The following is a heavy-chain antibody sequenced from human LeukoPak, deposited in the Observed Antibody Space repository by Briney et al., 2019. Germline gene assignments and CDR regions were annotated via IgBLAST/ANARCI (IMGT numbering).Heavy chain of an antibody. CDR2: ISTSAGTI. Sequence: GESLRLSCAASGFTFSDYYMTWIRQAPGKGLEWISYISTSAGTIYYADSVKGRFTISRDNAKNSLYLQMNSLRAEDTAVYYCARDAIDGSGFDFDYWGQGTLVTVSS. J-gene: IGHJ4*02. D-gene: IGHD3-22*01. V-gene: IGHV3-11*01. CDR3: ARDAIDGSGFDFDY. CDR1: GFTFSDYY.